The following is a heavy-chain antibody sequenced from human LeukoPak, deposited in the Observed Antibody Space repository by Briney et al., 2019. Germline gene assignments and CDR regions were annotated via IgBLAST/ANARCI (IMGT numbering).Heavy chain of an antibody. CDR3: ARMMDIVATIGFDP. D-gene: IGHD5-12*01. CDR1: GGSISSYY. CDR2: IYYSGST. Sequence: SETLSLTCTVSGGSISSYYWSWIRQPPGKGLEWIGYIYYSGSTNYNPSLKSRVTISVDTSKNQFSLKLSSVTAADTAVYYCARMMDIVATIGFDPWGQGTLVTVSS. V-gene: IGHV4-59*01. J-gene: IGHJ5*02.